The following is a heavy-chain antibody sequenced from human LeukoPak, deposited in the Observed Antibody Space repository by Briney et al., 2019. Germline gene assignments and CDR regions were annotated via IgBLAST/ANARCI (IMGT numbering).Heavy chain of an antibody. J-gene: IGHJ4*02. V-gene: IGHV4-39*07. CDR2: IYYSGST. D-gene: IGHD6-13*01. CDR1: GGSISSSNYY. Sequence: SETLSLTCTVSGGSISSSNYYWGWIRQPPGKGLEWIANIYYSGSTYYNPSLKSRVTMSVDTSRNQFSLRLSSVTAADTAVYYCARAGGGYSLDYWGQGTLVTVSS. CDR3: ARAGGGYSLDY.